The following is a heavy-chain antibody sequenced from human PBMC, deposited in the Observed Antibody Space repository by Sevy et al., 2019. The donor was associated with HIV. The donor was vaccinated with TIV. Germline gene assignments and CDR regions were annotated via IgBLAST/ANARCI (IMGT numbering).Heavy chain of an antibody. CDR3: TSIPLGHCPSGTCYGGDY. CDR2: IKSKSDGETT. J-gene: IGHJ4*02. D-gene: IGHD2-15*01. Sequence: GGSLRLSCAASGFIFNKAWMNWVRQAPGKGLEWVGRIKSKSDGETTEYAEPVKGRFTISRDDSKNRVFLQMTSLKTEDTAVYSCTSIPLGHCPSGTCYGGDYWGQGTLVTVSS. CDR1: GFIFNKAW. V-gene: IGHV3-15*07.